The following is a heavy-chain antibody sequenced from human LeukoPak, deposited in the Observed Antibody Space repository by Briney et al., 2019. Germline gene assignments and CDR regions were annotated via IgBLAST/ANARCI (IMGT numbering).Heavy chain of an antibody. Sequence: SETLSLTCTVSGGSISSGSYYWSWIRQPAGKGLEWIGRIYTSGGTNYNPSLKSRVTISVDTSKNQFSLNLRSVAAADTAVYYCARWAGKSGTSSRVAFDIWGQGTLVTVSS. V-gene: IGHV4-61*02. J-gene: IGHJ3*02. CDR1: GGSISSGSYY. CDR2: IYTSGGT. CDR3: ARWAGKSGTSSRVAFDI. D-gene: IGHD6-6*01.